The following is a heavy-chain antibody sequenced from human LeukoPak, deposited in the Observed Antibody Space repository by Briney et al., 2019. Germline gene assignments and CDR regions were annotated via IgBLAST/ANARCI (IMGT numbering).Heavy chain of an antibody. CDR2: IYHSGST. CDR3: AREKDYFDWFHDAFDI. D-gene: IGHD3-9*01. CDR1: GYSISSGYY. J-gene: IGHJ3*02. V-gene: IGHV4-38-2*02. Sequence: SETLSLTCAVSGYSISSGYYWGWIRQPPGKGLEWIGSIYHSGSTYYNPSLKSRVTISVDTSKNQFPLKLSSVTAADTAVYYCAREKDYFDWFHDAFDIWGQGTMVTVSS.